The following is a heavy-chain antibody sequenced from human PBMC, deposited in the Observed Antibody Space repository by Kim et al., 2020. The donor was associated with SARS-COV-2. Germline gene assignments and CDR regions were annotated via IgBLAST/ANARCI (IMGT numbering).Heavy chain of an antibody. Sequence: SETLSLTCAVYGGSFSGYYWSWIRQPPGKGLEWIGEINHSGSTNYNPSLKSRVTISVDTSKNQFSLKLSSVTAADTAVYYCARGRGLNWNYPFDYWGQGTLVTVSS. CDR3: ARGRGLNWNYPFDY. CDR1: GGSFSGYY. CDR2: INHSGST. V-gene: IGHV4-34*01. D-gene: IGHD1-7*01. J-gene: IGHJ4*02.